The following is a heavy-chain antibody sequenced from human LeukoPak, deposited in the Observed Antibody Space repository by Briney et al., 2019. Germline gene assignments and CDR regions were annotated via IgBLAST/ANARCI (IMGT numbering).Heavy chain of an antibody. V-gene: IGHV3-7*01. D-gene: IGHD3-16*01. CDR3: ARTLDTRLVRAFDI. CDR2: IKPDGSDK. J-gene: IGHJ3*02. Sequence: GTLSLTCAVSGGSISSSNWWSWVRQAPGKGLEWVANIKPDGSDKYYVDSVKGRFTISRDNAKASVYLQMNSLTGADMAVYYCARTLDTRLVRAFDIWGQGTTVTVSS. CDR1: GGSISSSNW.